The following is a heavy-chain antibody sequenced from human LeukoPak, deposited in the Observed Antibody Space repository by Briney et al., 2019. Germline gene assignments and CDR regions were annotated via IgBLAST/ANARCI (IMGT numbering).Heavy chain of an antibody. V-gene: IGHV1-58*02. J-gene: IGHJ6*02. CDR1: GFTFTSSA. CDR2: IVVGSGNT. Sequence: EASVKVSCKASGFTFTSSAMQWVRQARGQRLEWIGWIVVGSGNTNYAQKFQERVTITRDMSTSTAYMELSSLRSEDTAVYYCAALWCGETYGMDVWGQGTTVTVSS. CDR3: AALWCGETYGMDV. D-gene: IGHD3-10*01.